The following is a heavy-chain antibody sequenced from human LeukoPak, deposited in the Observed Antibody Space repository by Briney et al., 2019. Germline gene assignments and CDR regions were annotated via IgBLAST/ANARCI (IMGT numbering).Heavy chain of an antibody. CDR3: ARGFTYSSSWYGY. CDR1: GYTFTSYA. Sequence: RASVKVSCKASGYTFTSYAMHWVRQAPGQRLEWMGWINAGNGNTKYSQKFQGRVTITRDTSASTAYVELSSLRSEDTAVYYCARGFTYSSSWYGYWGQGTLVTVSS. D-gene: IGHD6-13*01. CDR2: INAGNGNT. J-gene: IGHJ4*02. V-gene: IGHV1-3*01.